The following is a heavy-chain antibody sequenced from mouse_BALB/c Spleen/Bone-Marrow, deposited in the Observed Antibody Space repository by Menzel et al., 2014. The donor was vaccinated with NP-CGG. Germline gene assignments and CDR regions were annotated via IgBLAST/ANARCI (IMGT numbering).Heavy chain of an antibody. CDR2: ISDGGRYT. Sequence: EVQRVESGGGLVKPGGSLKLSCAASGFIFSDYYMYWVRQTPEKRLEWVATISDGGRYTSYPDSVKGRFTVSRDNAKNNLYLQMSSLKSEDTAFYYCARTYRPYALDYWGQGSSVTVSS. CDR1: GFIFSDYY. J-gene: IGHJ4*01. D-gene: IGHD2-14*01. CDR3: ARTYRPYALDY. V-gene: IGHV5-4*02.